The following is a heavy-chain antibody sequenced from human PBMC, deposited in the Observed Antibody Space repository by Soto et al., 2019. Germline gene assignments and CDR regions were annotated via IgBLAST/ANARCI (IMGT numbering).Heavy chain of an antibody. Sequence: GASVKVSCKASGYTFTNNYIHWVRQAPGQGLEWMGIIVPSGGSTNYAPKFHGRVTMTRDTSTSTLYMELSSLRSEDTALYYCARRDTGGFLRYFDNWGQGTLVTVSS. J-gene: IGHJ4*02. CDR3: ARRDTGGFLRYFDN. CDR1: GYTFTNNY. D-gene: IGHD2-8*02. V-gene: IGHV1-46*01. CDR2: IVPSGGST.